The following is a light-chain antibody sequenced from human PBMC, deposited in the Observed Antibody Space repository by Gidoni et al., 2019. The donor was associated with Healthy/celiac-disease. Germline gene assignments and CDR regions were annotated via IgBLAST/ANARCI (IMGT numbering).Light chain of an antibody. Sequence: IVMTQSPATLSVSPGERATLSCRASQSVSSNLAWYQQKPGQAPRLLIYGPSTRTTGIPARFSGSGSGTEFTLTISSLQSEDFAVYYCQQYSNWPLTFGQGTRLEIK. V-gene: IGKV3-15*01. CDR1: QSVSSN. J-gene: IGKJ5*01. CDR2: GPS. CDR3: QQYSNWPLT.